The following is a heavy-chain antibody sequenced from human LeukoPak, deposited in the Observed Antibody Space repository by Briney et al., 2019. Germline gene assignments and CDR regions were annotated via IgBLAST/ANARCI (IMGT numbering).Heavy chain of an antibody. CDR1: GFTFSSYW. Sequence: GGSLRLSCAASGFTFSSYWMTWVRQAPGKGLEWVSAISGSGGSTYYADSVKGRFTISRDNSKNTLYLQMNSLRAEDTAVYYCAKLIGYSYGYVVYWGQGTLVTVSS. D-gene: IGHD5-18*01. V-gene: IGHV3-23*01. CDR3: AKLIGYSYGYVVY. J-gene: IGHJ4*02. CDR2: ISGSGGST.